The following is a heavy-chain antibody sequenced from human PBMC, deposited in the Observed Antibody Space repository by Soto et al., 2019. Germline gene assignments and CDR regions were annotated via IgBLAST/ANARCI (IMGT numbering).Heavy chain of an antibody. D-gene: IGHD2-21*02. CDR2: IIPLFGTP. J-gene: IGHJ5*01. CDR1: GATFSTTG. Sequence: QVHLVQSGAEVRKPGSSLRVSCKSSGATFSTTGISWVRQAPGQGLAWMGGIIPLFGTPKYARKFQGRVSITADESTNTVYMELNSLRPDDAAVYYCARASPVICGGDPCYRLDSSFDSWGQGSLVIVSS. CDR3: ARASPVICGGDPCYRLDSSFDS. V-gene: IGHV1-69*01.